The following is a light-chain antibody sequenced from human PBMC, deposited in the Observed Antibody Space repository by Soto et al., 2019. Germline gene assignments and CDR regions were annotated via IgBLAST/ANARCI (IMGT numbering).Light chain of an antibody. V-gene: IGKV1-5*01. CDR1: QSISSW. Sequence: DIQMTQSPSTLSASVGDRVTVTCLASQSISSWFTWYQQKPGKAPKLLIYAESSLQSGVPSRFSGSGSGTDFTLTISSLQPEDFATYYCQHYNSYSEAFGQGTKVDIK. J-gene: IGKJ1*01. CDR3: QHYNSYSEA. CDR2: AES.